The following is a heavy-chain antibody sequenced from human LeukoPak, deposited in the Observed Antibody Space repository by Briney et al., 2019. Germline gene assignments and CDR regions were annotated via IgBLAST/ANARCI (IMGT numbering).Heavy chain of an antibody. CDR2: ISYDGSNK. D-gene: IGHD2-2*02. V-gene: IGHV3-30-3*01. CDR1: GFTFSSYA. CDR3: ARDQLDIVVVPAAIPVGY. Sequence: GGSLRLSCAASGFTFSSYAMHWVRQAPGKGLEWVAVISYDGSNKYYADSVKGRFTISRDNSKTTLYLQMNSLRVEDTAVYYCARDQLDIVVVPAAIPVGYWGQGTLVTVSS. J-gene: IGHJ4*02.